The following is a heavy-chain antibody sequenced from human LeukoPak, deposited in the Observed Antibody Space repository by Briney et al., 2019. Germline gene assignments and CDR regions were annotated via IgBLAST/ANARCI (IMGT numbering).Heavy chain of an antibody. V-gene: IGHV3-33*06. CDR2: IWYDGSNT. J-gene: IGHJ4*02. CDR3: AKDLYRSGGSCSDY. D-gene: IGHD2-15*01. Sequence: GGSLRLSCAASGLNFPPYWMHWVRQAPGKGLEWVAVIWYDGSNTYYVDSVKGRFTISRDNSKNTLYLQMNSLRAEDTAVYYCAKDLYRSGGSCSDYWGQGTLVTVSS. CDR1: GLNFPPYW.